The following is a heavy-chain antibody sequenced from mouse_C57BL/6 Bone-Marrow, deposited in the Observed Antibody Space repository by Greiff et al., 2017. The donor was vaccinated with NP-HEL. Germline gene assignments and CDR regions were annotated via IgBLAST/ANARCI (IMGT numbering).Heavy chain of an antibody. D-gene: IGHD1-1*01. J-gene: IGHJ2*01. Sequence: EVMLVESGGDLVKPGGSLKLSCAASGFTFSSYGMSWVRQTPDKRLEWVATISSGGSYTYYPDSVKGRFTISRDKAKNTLYLQMSSLKSEDTAMYYCARLLLPFAYGGQGTTLTVSA. CDR3: ARLLLPFAY. CDR1: GFTFSSYG. CDR2: ISSGGSYT. V-gene: IGHV5-6*01.